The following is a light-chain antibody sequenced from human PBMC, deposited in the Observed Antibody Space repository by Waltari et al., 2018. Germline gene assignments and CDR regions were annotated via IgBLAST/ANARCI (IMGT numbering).Light chain of an antibody. CDR3: QTGGHGTWV. V-gene: IGLV4-69*01. CDR1: SWHSSNV. Sequence: QLVLTQSPSASAPLGASVKLTCTLSSWHSSNVSAWLQQRPEKGPRYLMTVNSDGSHSKGDEIPDRFSGSSSGAERYLTISNLQSEDEADYFCQTGGHGTWVFGGGTTLTVL. J-gene: IGLJ3*02. CDR2: VNSDGSH.